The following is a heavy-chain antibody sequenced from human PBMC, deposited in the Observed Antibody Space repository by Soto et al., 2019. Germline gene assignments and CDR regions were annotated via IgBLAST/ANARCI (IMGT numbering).Heavy chain of an antibody. Sequence: SGPTLVNPTQTLTLTCTFSGFSFTTAGVAVGLIRQTPGGALEWLTLIYYNDDRRFSPSLKTRLTITGDTSKNQVVLSLTNVDPWDTATYFCAHSDGGYEIIYFDFWGQGIPVTVYS. CDR3: AHSDGGYEIIYFDF. V-gene: IGHV2-5*01. CDR1: GFSFTTAGVA. CDR2: IYYNDDR. J-gene: IGHJ4*02. D-gene: IGHD5-12*01.